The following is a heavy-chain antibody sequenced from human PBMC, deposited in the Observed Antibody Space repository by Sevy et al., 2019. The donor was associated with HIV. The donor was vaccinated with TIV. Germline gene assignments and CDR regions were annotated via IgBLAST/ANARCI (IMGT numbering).Heavy chain of an antibody. Sequence: GGSLRLSCAASGFTFSTYNMNWVRQAPGKGLEWVSYISSTSNTIYYADSVKGRFTISRDNAKNSLFLQMNSLRDEETAVYYSARNLKNDYWGQGTLVTVSS. V-gene: IGHV3-48*02. CDR2: ISSTSNTI. CDR3: ARNLKNDY. J-gene: IGHJ4*02. CDR1: GFTFSTYN.